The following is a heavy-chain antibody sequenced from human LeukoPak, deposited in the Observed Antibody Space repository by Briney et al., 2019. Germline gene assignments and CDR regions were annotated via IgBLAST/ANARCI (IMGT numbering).Heavy chain of an antibody. CDR1: GYTFTGYY. CDR3: ARVPSDGDHYDH. V-gene: IGHV1-2*02. D-gene: IGHD4-17*01. CDR2: INPNRGGT. Sequence: ASVKVSCKASGYTFTGYYIHWVRQAPGQGLEWMGWINPNRGGTNYAQKFQGRVTMTRDTSINTVYMELSRLRSDDTAVYYCARVPSDGDHYDHWGQGTLVTVSS. J-gene: IGHJ4*02.